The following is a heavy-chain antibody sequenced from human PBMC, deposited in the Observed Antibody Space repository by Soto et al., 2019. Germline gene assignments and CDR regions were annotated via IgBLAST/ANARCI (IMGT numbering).Heavy chain of an antibody. V-gene: IGHV1-69*12. CDR3: ARGWWSGYLEVGQGY. CDR1: GGTFSSYA. D-gene: IGHD3-3*01. CDR2: IIPIFGTA. J-gene: IGHJ4*02. Sequence: QVQLVQSGAEVKKPGSSVKVSCKASGGTFSSYAISWVRQAPGQGLEWMGGIIPIFGTANYAQKFQGRVTLTADESTSTAYRELRILRSEDTAVYYCARGWWSGYLEVGQGYWGQGTLVTVSS.